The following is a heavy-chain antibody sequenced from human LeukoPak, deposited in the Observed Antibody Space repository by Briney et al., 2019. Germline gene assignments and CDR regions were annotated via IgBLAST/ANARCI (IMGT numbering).Heavy chain of an antibody. J-gene: IGHJ4*02. CDR2: LCSDGNT. CDR3: ARKVGYGYALDY. V-gene: IGHV3-53*01. CDR1: GFTVSSNC. D-gene: IGHD5-18*01. Sequence: PGGSLRLSCAASGFTVSSNCMTWVRQAPGMGLEWASVLCSDGNTFYADSVKGRFTISTDNSKNTLYLQMNSLRAEDTAVYYCARKVGYGYALDYWGQGTLVTVSS.